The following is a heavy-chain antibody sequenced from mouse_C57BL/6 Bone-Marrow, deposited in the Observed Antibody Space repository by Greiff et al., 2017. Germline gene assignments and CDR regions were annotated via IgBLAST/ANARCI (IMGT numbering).Heavy chain of an antibody. J-gene: IGHJ3*01. CDR3: ARQGPRGFFFAY. V-gene: IGHV5-15*01. Sequence: EVMLVESGGGLVQPGGSLKLSCAASGFTFSDYGMAWVRQAPRQGPEWVAFISNLAYSIYYADTVTGRFTISRENAKNTLYLEMSSLSSEDTAMYYCARQGPRGFFFAYGGQGTLVTVSA. CDR2: ISNLAYSI. CDR1: GFTFSDYG.